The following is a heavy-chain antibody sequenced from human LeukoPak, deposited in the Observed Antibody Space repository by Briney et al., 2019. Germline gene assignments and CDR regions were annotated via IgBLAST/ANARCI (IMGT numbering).Heavy chain of an antibody. CDR1: GFTFSSYS. CDR2: ISSSSSSYI. J-gene: IGHJ4*02. Sequence: GGSLRLSCAASGFTFSSYSMNWVRQAPGKGLEWVSSISSSSSSYIYYADSVKGRFTISRDNAKNSLYLQMNSLRAEDTAVYYCARDVAVRGALGYWGQGTLVTVSS. D-gene: IGHD3-10*01. CDR3: ARDVAVRGALGY. V-gene: IGHV3-21*01.